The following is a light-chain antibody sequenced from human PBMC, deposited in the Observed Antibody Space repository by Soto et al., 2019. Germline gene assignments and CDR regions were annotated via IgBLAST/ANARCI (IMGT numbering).Light chain of an antibody. Sequence: QSALTQPPSASGSPGQSVTISCTGTSSDVGGYNYVSWYQQHPDKAPKLMIYEVSKRPSGVPDRFSGSKSGNTASLTVSGLQAEDEADYYCSSYEGSNTFVFGTGTKVTVL. CDR2: EVS. V-gene: IGLV2-8*01. CDR1: SSDVGGYNY. J-gene: IGLJ1*01. CDR3: SSYEGSNTFV.